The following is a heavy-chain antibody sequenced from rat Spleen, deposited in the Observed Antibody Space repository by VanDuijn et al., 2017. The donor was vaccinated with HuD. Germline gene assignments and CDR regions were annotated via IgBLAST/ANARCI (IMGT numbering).Heavy chain of an antibody. CDR3: ARSPYIY. Sequence: EVQLVESDGGSVQPGRSLKLSCAASGFTFSDYYMAWVRQAPTKGLEWVTTISFDGSSTYYRDSVKGRFTISRDNAKSTLYLQMDSLRSEDTATYYCARSPYIYWDQGTLVTVSS. CDR1: GFTFSDYY. D-gene: IGHD1-5*01. V-gene: IGHV5-29*01. CDR2: ISFDGSST. J-gene: IGHJ3*01.